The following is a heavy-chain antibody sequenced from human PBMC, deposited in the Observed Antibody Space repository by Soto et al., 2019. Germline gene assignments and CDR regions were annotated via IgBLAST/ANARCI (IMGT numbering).Heavy chain of an antibody. CDR1: GFTFSSYS. D-gene: IGHD2-2*01. CDR2: ISSSSSYI. J-gene: IGHJ6*02. Sequence: PGGSLRLSCAASGFTFSSYSMNWVRQAPGKGLEWVSSISSSSSYIYYADSVKGRFTISRDNAKNSLYLQMNSLRAEDTAVYYCARVVGGCSSTSCYWGYYYYYGTDVWGQGTTVTVSS. CDR3: ARVVGGCSSTSCYWGYYYYYGTDV. V-gene: IGHV3-21*01.